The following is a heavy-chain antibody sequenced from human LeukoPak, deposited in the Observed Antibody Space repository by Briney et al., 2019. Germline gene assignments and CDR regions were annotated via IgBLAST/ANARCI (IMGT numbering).Heavy chain of an antibody. Sequence: SETLSLTCTVSGGSISSYYWSWIRQPPGKGLEWIGYIYYSGSTNYNPSLKSRVTISVDTSKNQFSLKLSSVTAADTAVYYCARDAYDYVWGSYGLYYYYMDVWGKGTTVTVSS. CDR1: GGSISSYY. J-gene: IGHJ6*03. V-gene: IGHV4-59*01. CDR3: ARDAYDYVWGSYGLYYYYMDV. D-gene: IGHD3-16*01. CDR2: IYYSGST.